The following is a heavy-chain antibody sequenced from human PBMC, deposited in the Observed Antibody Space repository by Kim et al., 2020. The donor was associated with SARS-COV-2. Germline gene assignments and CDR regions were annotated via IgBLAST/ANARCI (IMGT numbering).Heavy chain of an antibody. V-gene: IGHV4-34*01. D-gene: IGHD4-17*01. CDR3: TATVTTRVHPDY. CDR2: INHSGST. Sequence: SETLSLTCAVYGGSFSGYYWSWIRQPPGKGLEWIGEINHSGSTNYNPSLKSRVTISVDTSKNQFPLKLSSVTAADTAVYYCTATVTTRVHPDYWGQGTLVTVSS. CDR1: GGSFSGYY. J-gene: IGHJ4*02.